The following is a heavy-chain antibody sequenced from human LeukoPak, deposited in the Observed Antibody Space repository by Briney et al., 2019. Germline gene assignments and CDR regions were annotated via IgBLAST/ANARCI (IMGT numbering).Heavy chain of an antibody. V-gene: IGHV3-73*01. CDR1: GFTFSGSA. CDR3: TTHYYDSSGYHYGAFDY. CDR2: IRSKANSYAT. Sequence: QSGGSLRLSCAASGFTFSGSAMHWVRQASGKGLEWVGRIRSKANSYATTYAASVKGRFTISRDDSKNTAFLEMNSLKTEDTAVYYCTTHYYDSSGYHYGAFDYWGQGTLVTVSS. D-gene: IGHD3-22*01. J-gene: IGHJ4*02.